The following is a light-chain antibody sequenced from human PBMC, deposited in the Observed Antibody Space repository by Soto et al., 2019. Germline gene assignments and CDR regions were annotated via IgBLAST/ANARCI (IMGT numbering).Light chain of an antibody. Sequence: QSVLTQPPSASGTPGQRVTISCAGDISNIGTNSVHSYQHLPGTAPKLVIYADSQRPSGVPDRFSGSKSGTSASLAISGLQSEDDADYLCAAWDDNLNGPLFGTGTKVTVL. V-gene: IGLV1-44*01. J-gene: IGLJ1*01. CDR3: AAWDDNLNGPL. CDR2: ADS. CDR1: ISNIGTNS.